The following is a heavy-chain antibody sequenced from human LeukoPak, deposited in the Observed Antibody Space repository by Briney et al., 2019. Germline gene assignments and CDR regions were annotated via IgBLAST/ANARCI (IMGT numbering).Heavy chain of an antibody. CDR3: ASIGQWLVFDI. D-gene: IGHD6-19*01. Sequence: GGSLRLSCAASGFTFSTYAMNWVRQAPGKGLEWVANIKQDGSEKYYVDSVKGRFTISRDNAKNSLYLQMNSLRAEDTAVYYCASIGQWLVFDIWGQGTMATVSS. CDR2: IKQDGSEK. J-gene: IGHJ3*02. CDR1: GFTFSTYA. V-gene: IGHV3-7*01.